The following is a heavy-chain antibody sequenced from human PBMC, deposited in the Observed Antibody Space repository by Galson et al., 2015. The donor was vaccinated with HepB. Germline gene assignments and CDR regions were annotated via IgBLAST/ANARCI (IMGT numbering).Heavy chain of an antibody. J-gene: IGHJ6*02. CDR2: IVVGRGDT. V-gene: IGHV1-58*02. CDR1: GITFPSSA. CDR3: TAGFIAPYGRSSSCFGDNYCYDGMDV. Sequence: SVKVSCKASGITFPSSAMQWLRQARGQRLEWIGWIVVGRGDTNYAQQLQGRVTITRDMTTSTAYMELSSLRSEDTAVYYCTAGFIAPYGRSSSCFGDNYCYDGMDVWGQGTTVTVSS. D-gene: IGHD2-2*01.